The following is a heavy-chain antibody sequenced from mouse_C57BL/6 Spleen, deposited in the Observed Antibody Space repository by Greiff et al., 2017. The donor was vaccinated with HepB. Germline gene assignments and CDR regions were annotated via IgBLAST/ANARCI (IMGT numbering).Heavy chain of an antibody. CDR1: GYAFSSSW. J-gene: IGHJ1*03. D-gene: IGHD2-1*01. Sequence: VQLQQSGPELVKPGASVKISCKASGYAFSSSWMNWVKQRPGKGLEWIGRIYPGDGDTNYNGKFKGKATLTADKSSSTAYMQLSSLTSEDSAVYFCAREEGLLWYFDVWGTGTTVTVSS. V-gene: IGHV1-82*01. CDR2: IYPGDGDT. CDR3: AREEGLLWYFDV.